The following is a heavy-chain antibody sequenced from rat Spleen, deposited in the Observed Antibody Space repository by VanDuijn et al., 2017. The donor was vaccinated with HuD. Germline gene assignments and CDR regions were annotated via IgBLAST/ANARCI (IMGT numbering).Heavy chain of an antibody. V-gene: IGHV5S23*01. CDR2: ISTGGGNA. Sequence: EVQLVESGGGFVQPGRSLKLSCAASGFTFSNYDMAWVRQAPTKGLEWVASISTGGGNAYYQYSVMDRFTISRDNAKNTLYLQMDSPRSEDTATYYCASSSPLGNWFAYWGQGTLVTVSS. CDR1: GFTFSNYD. J-gene: IGHJ3*01. CDR3: ASSSPLGNWFAY. D-gene: IGHD1-2*01.